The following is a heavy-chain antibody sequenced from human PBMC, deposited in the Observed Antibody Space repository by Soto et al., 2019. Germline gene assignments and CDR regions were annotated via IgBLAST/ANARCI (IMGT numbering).Heavy chain of an antibody. CDR2: ISYDGSNK. D-gene: IGHD6-19*01. Sequence: GGSLRLSCAASGFTFSSYGMHWVRQAPGKGLEWVAVISYDGSNKYYADSVKGRFTISRDNSKNTLYLQMNSLRAEDTAVYYCAKVGSSGWYSLPYFDYWGQGTLVTVSS. CDR1: GFTFSSYG. CDR3: AKVGSSGWYSLPYFDY. V-gene: IGHV3-30*18. J-gene: IGHJ4*02.